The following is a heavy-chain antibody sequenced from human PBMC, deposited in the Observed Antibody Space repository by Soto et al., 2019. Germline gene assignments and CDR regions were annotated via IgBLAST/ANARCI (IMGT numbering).Heavy chain of an antibody. V-gene: IGHV3-33*01. CDR3: ATRGRSYAHPYYFDY. J-gene: IGHJ4*02. D-gene: IGHD2-2*01. CDR2: IWYDGSNK. Sequence: QVQLVESGGGVVQPGRSLRLSCAASGFTFSSYGMHWVRQAPGKGLEWVAVIWYDGSNKYYADSVKGRFTISRDNSKNTLYLQRNSLRAEDTAVYYCATRGRSYAHPYYFDYWGQGTLVTVSS. CDR1: GFTFSSYG.